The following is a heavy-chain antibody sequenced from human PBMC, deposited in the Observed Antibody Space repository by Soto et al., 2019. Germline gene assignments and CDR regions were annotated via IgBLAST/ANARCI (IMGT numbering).Heavy chain of an antibody. Sequence: PGESLKISCKGSGYYFPSYWICCLLQMPGKGLEWMGIFYPGDSDTRYSPSFQGQVTISADRSISTAYLQWSSLKPSDTAMYYCARQGNGAEGFDYWGQGTLVTVSS. V-gene: IGHV5-51*01. J-gene: IGHJ4*02. CDR1: GYYFPSYW. CDR3: ARQGNGAEGFDY. D-gene: IGHD4-17*01. CDR2: FYPGDSDT.